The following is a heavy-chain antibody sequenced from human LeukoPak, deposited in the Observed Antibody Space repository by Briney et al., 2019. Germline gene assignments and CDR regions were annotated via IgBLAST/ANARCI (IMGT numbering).Heavy chain of an antibody. CDR3: AKTDDYDILTGYFFDY. V-gene: IGHV3-23*01. CDR2: ISGSGDNT. CDR1: GFTFSSYG. J-gene: IGHJ4*02. Sequence: GETLRLSCAASGFTFSSYGMTWVRQAPGKGLEWVSGISGSGDNTWYADSVKGRFTISRDNSKNTLYLQMNSLRAEDTAVYYCAKTDDYDILTGYFFDYWGQGTLVTVSS. D-gene: IGHD3-9*01.